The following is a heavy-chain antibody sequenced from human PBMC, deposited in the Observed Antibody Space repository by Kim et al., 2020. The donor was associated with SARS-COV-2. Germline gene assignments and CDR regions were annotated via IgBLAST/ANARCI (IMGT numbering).Heavy chain of an antibody. V-gene: IGHV4-59*13. J-gene: IGHJ4*02. CDR2: IYYSGST. D-gene: IGHD1-26*01. CDR1: GGSISSYY. CDR3: ARAELHTRGMGATYWRGFDY. Sequence: SETLSLTCTVSGGSISSYYWSWIRQPPGKGLEWIGYIYYSGSTNYNPSLKSRVTISVDTSKNQFSLKLSSVTAADTAVYYCARAELHTRGMGATYWRGFDYWGQGTLVTVSS.